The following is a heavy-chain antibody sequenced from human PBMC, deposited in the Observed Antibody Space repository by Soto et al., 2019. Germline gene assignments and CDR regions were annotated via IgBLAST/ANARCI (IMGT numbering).Heavy chain of an antibody. Sequence: SETLSLTCTVSGDSISSGDYYWSWIRQPPGKGLEWIGYIYYRANPNYNPSLKSRVTISQDTSKNQFSLKLSSVTAADTAVYYCARVPLAYSLVNICPKDEDDCYDGMDVWGQGTRVTVSS. CDR3: ARVPLAYSLVNICPKDEDDCYDGMDV. J-gene: IGHJ6*02. CDR2: IYYRANP. CDR1: GDSISSGDYY. V-gene: IGHV4-61*08. D-gene: IGHD2-21*01.